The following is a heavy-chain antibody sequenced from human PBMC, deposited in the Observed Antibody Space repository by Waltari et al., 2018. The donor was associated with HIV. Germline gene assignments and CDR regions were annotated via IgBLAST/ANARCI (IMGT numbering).Heavy chain of an antibody. D-gene: IGHD3-22*01. CDR2: ISYDATNL. CDR1: GITFFYRYG. Sequence: QVQLVESGGGVVQPGRSLRLSCAASGITFFYRYGTHWVPQPPGKGLEWVATISYDATNLYYADSVKGRFTISRDNSKNTLYLQMNSLRGEDTAVYYCAKDRRQGYYHDNSGERPFDQWGQGTLVTVSS. CDR3: AKDRRQGYYHDNSGERPFDQ. V-gene: IGHV3-30*18. J-gene: IGHJ4*02.